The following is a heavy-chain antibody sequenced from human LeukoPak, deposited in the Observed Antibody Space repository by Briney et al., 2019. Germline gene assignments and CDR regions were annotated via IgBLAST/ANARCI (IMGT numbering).Heavy chain of an antibody. Sequence: SETLSLTCTVSGGSISSSSYYWGWIRQPPGKGLEWIGSIYYSGSTYYNPSLKSRVTISVDTSKNQFSLKLSSVTAADTAVYYCATSPPQGIVATIPDYWGQGTLVTVSS. CDR1: GGSISSSSYY. V-gene: IGHV4-39*01. D-gene: IGHD5-12*01. J-gene: IGHJ4*02. CDR3: ATSPPQGIVATIPDY. CDR2: IYYSGST.